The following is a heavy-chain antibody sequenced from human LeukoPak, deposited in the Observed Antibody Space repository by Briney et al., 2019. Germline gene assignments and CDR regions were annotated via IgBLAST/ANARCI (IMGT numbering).Heavy chain of an antibody. Sequence: SVKVSCKASGGTFSSYAISWVRQAPGQGLEWMGGIIPIFGTANYAQKFQGRVTITADESTSTAYMELSSLRSEDTAVYHCARVVAVAGSLEYFFDYWGQGTLVTVSS. CDR1: GGTFSSYA. CDR3: ARVVAVAGSLEYFFDY. J-gene: IGHJ4*02. D-gene: IGHD6-19*01. V-gene: IGHV1-69*13. CDR2: IIPIFGTA.